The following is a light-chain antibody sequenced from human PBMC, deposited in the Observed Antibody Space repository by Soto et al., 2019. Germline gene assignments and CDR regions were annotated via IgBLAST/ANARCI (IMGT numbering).Light chain of an antibody. Sequence: EILMTQSPAALSVAQGERATLSCRASQNIGINFAWYQQKPGQAPSLLIFGAVSRATGVPDRFSGSGSGTEFTHTISSLQSEDYAVYYCLQYNSWPRTFGQGTKVDIK. CDR3: LQYNSWPRT. CDR2: GAV. V-gene: IGKV3-15*01. CDR1: QNIGIN. J-gene: IGKJ1*01.